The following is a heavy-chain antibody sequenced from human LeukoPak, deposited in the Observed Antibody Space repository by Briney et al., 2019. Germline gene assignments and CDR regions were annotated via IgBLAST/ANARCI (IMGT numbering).Heavy chain of an antibody. CDR1: GYSISGGSY. J-gene: IGHJ3*02. CDR2: IFYSGST. Sequence: SETLSLTCTVSGYSISGGSYWGWIRQPPGKGLEWVGNIFYSGSTYYNPSLKSRVTISVDTSKNQFSLKLSSVTAADTAVYYCARGEEEMATIHAFDIWGQGTMVTVSS. CDR3: ARGEEEMATIHAFDI. V-gene: IGHV4-38-2*02. D-gene: IGHD5-24*01.